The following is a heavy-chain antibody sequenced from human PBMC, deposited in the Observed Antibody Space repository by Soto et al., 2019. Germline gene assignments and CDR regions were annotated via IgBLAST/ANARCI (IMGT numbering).Heavy chain of an antibody. D-gene: IGHD4-17*01. CDR3: ARVAEMGTVTEGYYYYMDV. V-gene: IGHV1-69*04. CDR2: IIPILGVA. Sequence: QVQLVQSGAEVKKPGSSVKVSCKASGDTFSNHTISWVRQAPGQGLEWMGRIIPILGVANYAQKFHGRVTITADKSTTTAYMELSSWRSADTAVYYCARVAEMGTVTEGYYYYMDVWGKGTTVTVSS. J-gene: IGHJ6*03. CDR1: GDTFSNHT.